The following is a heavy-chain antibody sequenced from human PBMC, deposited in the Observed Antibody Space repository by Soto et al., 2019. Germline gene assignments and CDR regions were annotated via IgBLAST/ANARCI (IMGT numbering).Heavy chain of an antibody. CDR3: ARGIN. J-gene: IGHJ4*02. CDR1: GYTFTSYD. CDR2: MNPHSGNT. Sequence: QARLEQSGADVKKPGASVKVSCKASGYTFTSYDINWVRQTTGQGLEWMGWMNPHSGNTGYAQKFQGRLTLTRNTSISTAYLDLSSLRTEDTAIYYCARGINWGQGTLVTVSS. V-gene: IGHV1-8*01. D-gene: IGHD1-20*01.